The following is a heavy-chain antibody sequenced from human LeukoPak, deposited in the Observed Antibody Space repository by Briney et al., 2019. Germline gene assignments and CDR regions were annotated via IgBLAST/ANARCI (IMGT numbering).Heavy chain of an antibody. CDR3: ARVGPLVEYSSSPFDY. CDR2: IYYSGST. Sequence: SETLSLTCTVSGGSISSSSYYWGWIRQPPGKGLEWIGSIYYSGSTNYNPSLKSRVTISVDTSKNQFSLKLSSVTAADTAVYYCARVGPLVEYSSSPFDYWGQGTLVTVSS. CDR1: GGSISSSSYY. J-gene: IGHJ4*02. D-gene: IGHD6-6*01. V-gene: IGHV4-39*07.